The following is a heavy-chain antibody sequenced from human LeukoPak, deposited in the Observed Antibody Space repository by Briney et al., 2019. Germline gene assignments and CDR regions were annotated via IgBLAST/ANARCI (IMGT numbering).Heavy chain of an antibody. CDR3: ARASYEVRNKEIKGGWYDP. J-gene: IGHJ5*02. CDR2: IIPIFGTA. D-gene: IGHD3-16*01. CDR1: GGTFSSYA. Sequence: ASVKVSCKASGGTFSSYAISWVRQAPGQGLEWMGRIIPIFGTANYAQKFQGRVTITTDESTSTAYMELSSLRSEDTAVYYCARASYEVRNKEIKGGWYDPWGQGTLVTVSS. V-gene: IGHV1-69*05.